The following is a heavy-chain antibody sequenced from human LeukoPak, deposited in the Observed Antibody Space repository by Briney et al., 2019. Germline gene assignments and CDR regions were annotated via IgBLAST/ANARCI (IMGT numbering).Heavy chain of an antibody. CDR3: ARGPNSNWSGLDF. J-gene: IGHJ4*02. Sequence: GGSLRLSCTASGFSFSGHWMHWARQLPGKGLVWVSRISPTGSTTSYADSVKGRFTVSRDNSKNTLYLQVNNLRAEDTAVYYCARGPNSNWSGLDFWGQGTLLTVSS. D-gene: IGHD6-6*01. CDR2: ISPTGSTT. V-gene: IGHV3-74*01. CDR1: GFSFSGHW.